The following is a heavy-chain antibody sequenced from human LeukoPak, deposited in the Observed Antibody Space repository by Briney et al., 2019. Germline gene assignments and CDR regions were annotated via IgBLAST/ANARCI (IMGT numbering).Heavy chain of an antibody. CDR1: GYTFTSYV. V-gene: IGHV1-18*01. D-gene: IGHD2-2*01. Sequence: ASVKVSCKASGYTFTSYVISWVRQAPGQGLEWMGWISAYNGNTNYAQKLQGRVTRTTDTSTSTAYMELRSLRSDDTAVYYCARGYCSSTSCYYFDYWGQGTLVTVSS. J-gene: IGHJ4*02. CDR2: ISAYNGNT. CDR3: ARGYCSSTSCYYFDY.